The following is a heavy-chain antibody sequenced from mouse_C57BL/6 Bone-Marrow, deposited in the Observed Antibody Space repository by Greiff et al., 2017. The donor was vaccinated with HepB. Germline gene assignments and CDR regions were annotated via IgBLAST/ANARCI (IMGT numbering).Heavy chain of an antibody. J-gene: IGHJ3*01. V-gene: IGHV2-2*01. Sequence: QVQLQQSGPGLVQPSQSLSITCTVSGFSLTSYGVHWVRQSPGKGLEWLGVIWSGGSTDYNAAFISRLSISKDNSKSQVFFKMNSLQADDTAIYYCASHLLLRPFAYWGQGTLVTVSA. D-gene: IGHD1-1*01. CDR2: IWSGGST. CDR3: ASHLLLRPFAY. CDR1: GFSLTSYG.